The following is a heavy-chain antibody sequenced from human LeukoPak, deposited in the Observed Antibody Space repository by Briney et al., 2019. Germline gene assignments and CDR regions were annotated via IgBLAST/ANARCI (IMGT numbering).Heavy chain of an antibody. CDR1: GGSISSNSYY. J-gene: IGHJ4*02. CDR3: ARAKAAAGTPAFDY. D-gene: IGHD6-13*01. V-gene: IGHV4-61*05. Sequence: SETLSLTCAVSGGSISSNSYYWGWIRQPPGKGLEWIGYIYYSGSTNYNPSLKSRVTISVDTSKNQFSLKLSSVTAADTAVYYCARAKAAAGTPAFDYWGQGTLVTVSS. CDR2: IYYSGST.